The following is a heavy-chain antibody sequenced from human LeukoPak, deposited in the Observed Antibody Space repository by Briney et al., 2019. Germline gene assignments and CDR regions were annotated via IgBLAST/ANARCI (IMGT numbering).Heavy chain of an antibody. Sequence: GGSLRLSCAASGFTFSSYGMHWVRQAPGKGLEWVAVIWYDGSNKYYADSVKGRFTISRDNSKNTLYLQMNSLRAEDTAVYYCARGGSGYSYGPSPSHIWGQGTMVTVSS. V-gene: IGHV3-33*08. J-gene: IGHJ3*02. CDR2: IWYDGSNK. CDR3: ARGGSGYSYGPSPSHI. D-gene: IGHD5-18*01. CDR1: GFTFSSYG.